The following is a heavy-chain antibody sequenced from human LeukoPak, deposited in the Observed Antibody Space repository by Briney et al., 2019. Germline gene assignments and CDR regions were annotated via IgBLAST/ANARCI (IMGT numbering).Heavy chain of an antibody. D-gene: IGHD6-13*01. CDR2: IYYSGST. CDR3: AGSWDRSYAFDI. Sequence: SQTLSLTCTVSGGSISSGDYYWSWIRQPPGKGLEWIGYIYYSGSTYYNPSLKSRVTISVDTSKNQFSLKLSSVTAADTAVYYCAGSWDRSYAFDIWGQGPMVTVSS. V-gene: IGHV4-30-4*08. J-gene: IGHJ3*02. CDR1: GGSISSGDYY.